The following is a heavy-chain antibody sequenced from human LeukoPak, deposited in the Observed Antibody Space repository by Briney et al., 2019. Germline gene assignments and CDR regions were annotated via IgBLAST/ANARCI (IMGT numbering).Heavy chain of an antibody. J-gene: IGHJ6*02. V-gene: IGHV3-30*03. CDR3: ARASVTPKQWLYYYYGMDV. D-gene: IGHD6-19*01. CDR1: GFTFSFYG. Sequence: PGGSLRLSCAASGFTFSFYGMDWVRQASGKGLEWVALISYDGSNKYYADSVKGRFTISRDNSKNTLYLQMNSLRAEDTAVYYCARASVTPKQWLYYYYGMDVRGQGTTVTVSS. CDR2: ISYDGSNK.